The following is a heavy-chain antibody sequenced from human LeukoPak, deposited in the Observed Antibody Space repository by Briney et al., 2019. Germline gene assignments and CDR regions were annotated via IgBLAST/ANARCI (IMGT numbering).Heavy chain of an antibody. CDR2: ISSCSSYI. V-gene: IGHV3-21*01. Sequence: GGSLRLSCAASGFTFSSYSMNWVRQAPGEGREWVSSISSCSSYIYYGDSVKGRFTISRDNAKNSLYLQMNSLRAEDTAVYYCARGTRVTYCSSTSCPSVYWGQGTLVTVSS. CDR3: ARGTRVTYCSSTSCPSVY. J-gene: IGHJ4*02. CDR1: GFTFSSYS. D-gene: IGHD2-2*01.